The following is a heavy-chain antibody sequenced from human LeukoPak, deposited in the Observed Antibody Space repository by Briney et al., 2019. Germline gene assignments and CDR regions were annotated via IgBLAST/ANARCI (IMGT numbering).Heavy chain of an antibody. CDR1: GFTFSSYS. CDR2: ISSSSSYI. CDR3: ARVRGVVVVPAAIPYYYYMDV. V-gene: IGHV3-21*01. J-gene: IGHJ6*03. Sequence: PGGSLRLSCAASGFTFSSYSMNWVRQAPGKGLEWVSSISSSSSYIYYADSVKGRFTISRDNAKNSLYLQMNSLRAEDTAVYYCARVRGVVVVPAAIPYYYYMDVWGKGTTVTVSS. D-gene: IGHD2-2*01.